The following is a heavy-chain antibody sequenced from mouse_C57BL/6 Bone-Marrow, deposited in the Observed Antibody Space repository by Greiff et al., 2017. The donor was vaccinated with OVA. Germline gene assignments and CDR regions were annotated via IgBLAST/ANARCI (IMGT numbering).Heavy chain of an antibody. J-gene: IGHJ2*01. CDR1: GYTFTDYE. D-gene: IGHD1-1*02. Sequence: QVQLQQSGAELVRPGASVTLSCKASGYTFTDYEMHWVKQTPVHGLEWIGAIDPETGGTAYNQKFKGKAILTADKSSSTAYMELRSLTSEDSAVYYCTRLGVGVYFDYWGQGTTLTVSS. CDR2: IDPETGGT. CDR3: TRLGVGVYFDY. V-gene: IGHV1-15*01.